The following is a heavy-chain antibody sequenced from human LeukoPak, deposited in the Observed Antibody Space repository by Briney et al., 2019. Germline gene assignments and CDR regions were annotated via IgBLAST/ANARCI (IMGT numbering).Heavy chain of an antibody. CDR3: AREGGGGYDYREKWFDP. V-gene: IGHV4-4*07. CDR2: IYTSGST. Sequence: SETLSLTCTVSGGSISSYYWSWIRQPAGKGLEWIGRIYTSGSTNYNPSLKSRVTMSVDTSKNQFSLKLSSVTAADTAVYYCAREGGGGYDYREKWFDPWGQGTLVTVSS. J-gene: IGHJ5*02. CDR1: GGSISSYY. D-gene: IGHD5-12*01.